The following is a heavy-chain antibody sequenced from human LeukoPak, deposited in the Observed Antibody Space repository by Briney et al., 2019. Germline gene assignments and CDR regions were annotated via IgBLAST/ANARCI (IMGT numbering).Heavy chain of an antibody. J-gene: IGHJ6*03. V-gene: IGHV4-4*07. CDR2: IYTSGST. Sequence: PSETLSLTCTVSGGSISSYYWSWIRQPPGKGLEWIGRIYTSGSTNYNPSLKSRVTISVDTSKNQFSLKLSSVTAADTAVYYCASNSGYRENYYYYYYMDVWGKGTTVTVSS. D-gene: IGHD6-13*01. CDR1: GGSISSYY. CDR3: ASNSGYRENYYYYYYMDV.